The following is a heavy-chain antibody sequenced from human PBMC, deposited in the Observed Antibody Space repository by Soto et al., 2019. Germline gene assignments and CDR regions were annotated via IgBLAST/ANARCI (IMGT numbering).Heavy chain of an antibody. CDR2: INPNSGNT. Sequence: ASVKVSFKASGYTFTSYYINLVLQSTLQWLELMGLINPNSGNTGYAQKFQGRVTMTRNTSISTAYMELSSLRSEDTAVYYCASVTYYAFWSGSYKGGMEVCGKGHTVNVSS. CDR1: GYTFTSYY. D-gene: IGHD3-3*01. CDR3: ASVTYYAFWSGSYKGGMEV. V-gene: IGHV1-8*01. J-gene: IGHJ6*04.